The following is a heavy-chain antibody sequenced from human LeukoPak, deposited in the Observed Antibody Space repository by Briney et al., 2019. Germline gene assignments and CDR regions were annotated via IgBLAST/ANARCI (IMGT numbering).Heavy chain of an antibody. D-gene: IGHD4-17*01. V-gene: IGHV3-11*04. Sequence: GGSLRLSCAASGFTFSDYYMNWVRQAPGKGLEWVSYISSRSSTIYYADSVKGRFTISRDNAKNSLYLQMNSLRAEDTAVYYCATQSRGDYGDYVFDYWGQGTLVTVSS. CDR1: GFTFSDYY. J-gene: IGHJ4*02. CDR3: ATQSRGDYGDYVFDY. CDR2: ISSRSSTI.